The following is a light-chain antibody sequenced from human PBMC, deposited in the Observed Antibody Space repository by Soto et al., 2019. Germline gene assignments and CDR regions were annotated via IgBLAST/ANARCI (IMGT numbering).Light chain of an antibody. CDR2: DVS. CDR3: SSYTTSGTRV. V-gene: IGLV2-14*01. CDR1: SGDVGGYNY. Sequence: QSALTQPASVSGSPGQSITNSCTGTSGDVGGYNYVSWYQQSPGKVPKLIIYDVSNRPSGVSNRFSGSKSGNTASLTISRLQAEDEADYYCSSYTTSGTRVFGGGTQLTVL. J-gene: IGLJ7*01.